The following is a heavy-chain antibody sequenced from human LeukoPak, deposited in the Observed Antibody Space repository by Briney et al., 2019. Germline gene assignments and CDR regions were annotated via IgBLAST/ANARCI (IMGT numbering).Heavy chain of an antibody. CDR2: IKSKTDGGAT. CDR1: GFIFSEAW. V-gene: IGHV3-15*01. D-gene: IGHD2-2*01. CDR3: TRDRRIVVVPAALFDY. Sequence: PGGSLRLSCAASGFIFSEAWMSWVRQAPGKGLEWVGHIKSKTDGGATDYDAAVKGRFTISRDDSKNTLYVQMNSLKTEDTAVYYCTRDRRIVVVPAALFDYWGQGTLVTVSS. J-gene: IGHJ4*02.